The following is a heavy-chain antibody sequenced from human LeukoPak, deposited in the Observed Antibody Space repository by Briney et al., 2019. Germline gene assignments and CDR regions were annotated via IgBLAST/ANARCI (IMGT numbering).Heavy chain of an antibody. V-gene: IGHV3-15*01. J-gene: IGHJ4*02. CDR1: GFTVSNDW. CDR3: TTAPAEIDY. Sequence: GGSLRLSCAASGFTVSNDWMTWVCQAPPKWLEWVGRIKSKTHGGTTDYAAPVKGRFTISRDDSKNTLYLQMNSLKTEDTAVYYCTTAPAEIDYWGQGTLVTVSS. CDR2: IKSKTHGGTT.